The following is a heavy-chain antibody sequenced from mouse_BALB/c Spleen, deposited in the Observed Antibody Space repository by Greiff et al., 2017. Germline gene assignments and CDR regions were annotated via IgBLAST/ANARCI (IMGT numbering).Heavy chain of an antibody. CDR3: ARSGYRYYFDY. D-gene: IGHD2-14*01. J-gene: IGHJ2*01. Sequence: EVNLVESGGGLVQPGGSRKLSCAASGFTFSSFGMHWVRQAPEKGLEWVAYISSGSSTIYYADTVKGRFTISRDNPKNTLFLQMTSLRSEDTAMYYCARSGYRYYFDYWGQGTTLTVSS. CDR1: GFTFSSFG. CDR2: ISSGSSTI. V-gene: IGHV5-17*02.